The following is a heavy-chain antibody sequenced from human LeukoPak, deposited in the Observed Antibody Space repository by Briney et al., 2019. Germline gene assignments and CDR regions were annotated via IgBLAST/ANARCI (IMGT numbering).Heavy chain of an antibody. Sequence: SGPTLVNPTQTLTLTCAFSGFSLSTSGVGVGWIRQPPGKALEWLALIYWDDDKRYSPSLKSRLTITKDTSKNQVVLTMTNMDPVDTATYYCAPGGLKGCSSTSCYSFDPWGQGTLVTVSS. CDR3: APGGLKGCSSTSCYSFDP. V-gene: IGHV2-5*02. D-gene: IGHD2-2*01. J-gene: IGHJ5*02. CDR1: GFSLSTSGVG. CDR2: IYWDDDK.